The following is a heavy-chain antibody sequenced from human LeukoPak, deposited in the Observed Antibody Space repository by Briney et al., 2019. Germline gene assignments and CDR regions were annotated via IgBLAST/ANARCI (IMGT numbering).Heavy chain of an antibody. CDR2: INPNSGGT. CDR3: ARGRDYFPFDY. J-gene: IGHJ4*02. V-gene: IGHV1-2*02. CDR1: GYTFTSYA. D-gene: IGHD4-17*01. Sequence: ASVKVSCKASGYTFTSYAMNWVRQAPGQGLEWMGWINPNSGGTNYAQKFQGRVTMTRDTSISTAYMELSRLRSDDTAVYYCARGRDYFPFDYWGQGTLVTVSS.